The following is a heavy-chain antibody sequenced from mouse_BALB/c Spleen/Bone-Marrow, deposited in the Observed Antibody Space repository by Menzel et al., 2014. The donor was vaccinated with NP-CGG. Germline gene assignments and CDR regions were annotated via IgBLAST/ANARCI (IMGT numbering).Heavy chain of an antibody. CDR3: ARSRGNFEDFDY. J-gene: IGHJ2*01. D-gene: IGHD2-1*01. CDR2: ISSGSSTV. CDR1: GFTFSSFG. Sequence: EVKLVESGGGLVQPGGSRKLSCAASGFTFSSFGMHWVRQAPEKGLEWVAYISSGSSTVFYAGTVKGRFTVSRDNPKNTLFLQMSSLRSEDTAMYYCARSRGNFEDFDYWGQGTTLTVSS. V-gene: IGHV5-17*02.